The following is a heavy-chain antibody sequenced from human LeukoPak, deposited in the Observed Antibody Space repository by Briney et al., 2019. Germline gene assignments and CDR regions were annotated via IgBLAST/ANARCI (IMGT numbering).Heavy chain of an antibody. Sequence: GGSLRLSCAASGFTFSSYWMHWVRQAPGKGLMWVSRINSDGSSTSYADSVKGRFTVSRDNAKNSLYLQMNSLRAEDTAVYYCARGDLVVTLEGPIDYWGQGTLVTVSS. V-gene: IGHV3-74*01. D-gene: IGHD2-21*02. J-gene: IGHJ4*02. CDR3: ARGDLVVTLEGPIDY. CDR1: GFTFSSYW. CDR2: INSDGSST.